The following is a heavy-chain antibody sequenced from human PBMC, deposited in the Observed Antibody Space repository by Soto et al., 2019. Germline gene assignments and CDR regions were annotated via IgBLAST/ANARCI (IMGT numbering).Heavy chain of an antibody. J-gene: IGHJ1*01. V-gene: IGHV3-23*01. D-gene: IGHD3-22*01. CDR1: GFTFSSYV. Sequence: AGGSLRLSCAASGFTFSSYVMAWVRQAPGKGLEWVSSSSNSGEYADSVKGRFTISRDNSKNTLYLQMNSLRAEDTAVYYCARDSLHPDSRGHQAYWGPRTMVTVSS. CDR2: SSNSG. CDR3: ARDSLHPDSRGHQAY.